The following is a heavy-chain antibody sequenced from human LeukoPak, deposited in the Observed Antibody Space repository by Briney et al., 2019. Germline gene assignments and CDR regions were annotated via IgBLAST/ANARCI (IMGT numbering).Heavy chain of an antibody. CDR3: ARVGGYGMDV. Sequence: PSETLSLTCAVYGGFFSGYYWSWIRQPSGKGLEWIGEINHSGSTNYNPSLKSRVTISVDTSKNQFSLKLSSVTAADTAVYYCARVGGYGMDVWGQGTTVTVSS. CDR1: GGFFSGYY. D-gene: IGHD1-26*01. CDR2: INHSGST. J-gene: IGHJ6*02. V-gene: IGHV4-34*01.